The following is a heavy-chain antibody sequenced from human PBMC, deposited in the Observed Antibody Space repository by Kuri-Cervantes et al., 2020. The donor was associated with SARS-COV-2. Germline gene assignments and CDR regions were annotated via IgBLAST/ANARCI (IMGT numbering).Heavy chain of an antibody. CDR2: IYTSGST. CDR1: GGSISSYY. Sequence: ESLKISCTVSGGSISSYYWSWIRQPAGKGLEWIGRIYTSGSTNYNPSLKSRVTMSVDTSKNQFSLKLSSVTAADTAVYYCARVEGYYYYMDVWGKGTTVTVSS. CDR3: ARVEGYYYYMDV. J-gene: IGHJ6*03. V-gene: IGHV4-4*07.